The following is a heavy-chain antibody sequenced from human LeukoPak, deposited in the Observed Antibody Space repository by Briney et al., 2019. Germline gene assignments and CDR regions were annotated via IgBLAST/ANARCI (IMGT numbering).Heavy chain of an antibody. D-gene: IGHD3-10*01. CDR1: GFTFSSYW. CDR3: VRDVLYYYGAERLFWFDP. CDR2: IKQDGSEK. V-gene: IGHV3-7*01. Sequence: GGSLRLSCAASGFTFSSYWMSWVRQAPGKGLEWVAKIKQDGSEKYYVDSVEGRFTISRDNAKNSMYLLMNSLRVEDTAVYYCVRDVLYYYGAERLFWFDPWGQGTLVTVSS. J-gene: IGHJ5*02.